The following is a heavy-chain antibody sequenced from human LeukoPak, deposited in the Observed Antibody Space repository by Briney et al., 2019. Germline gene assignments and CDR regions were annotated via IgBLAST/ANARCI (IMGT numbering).Heavy chain of an antibody. D-gene: IGHD3-10*01. J-gene: IGHJ3*02. V-gene: IGHV3-30-3*01. Sequence: GGSLRLSCTASGFTFSNFVMHWVRQPPGKGLQWVTEISYDGNKKTYVDSVKGRFTISRDNSKNTLYLQMNSLRDEDTAVYYCARGAQKILSFGEYPSDAFDIWGQGTVVSVSS. CDR2: ISYDGNKK. CDR3: ARGAQKILSFGEYPSDAFDI. CDR1: GFTFSNFV.